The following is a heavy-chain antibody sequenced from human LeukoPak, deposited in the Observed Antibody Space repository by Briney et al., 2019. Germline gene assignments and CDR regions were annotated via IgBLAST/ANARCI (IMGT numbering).Heavy chain of an antibody. CDR2: IYYSGST. Sequence: SETLSLTCTVSGGSISSYYWSWIRQPPGKGLEWIGYIYYSGSTNYNPSLKSRVTISVDTSKNQFSLKLSSVTAADTAVYYCARHWELWFGEFDYWGQGTLVTVSS. CDR3: ARHWELWFGEFDY. CDR1: GGSISSYY. D-gene: IGHD3-10*01. V-gene: IGHV4-59*08. J-gene: IGHJ4*02.